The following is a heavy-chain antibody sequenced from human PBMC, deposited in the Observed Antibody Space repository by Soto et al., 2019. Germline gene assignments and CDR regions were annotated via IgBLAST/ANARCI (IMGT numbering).Heavy chain of an antibody. CDR1: GGSFSGYY. Sequence: QVQLQQWGAGLLKPSETLSLTCAVYGGSFSGYYWSWIRQPPGKGLEWIGEINHSGSTNDNPSLKSRVTISVDTSKNQFSLKLSSVTAADTAVYYCARSHIVLMVYGRLDPWGQGTLVTVSS. J-gene: IGHJ5*02. CDR3: ARSHIVLMVYGRLDP. V-gene: IGHV4-34*01. D-gene: IGHD2-8*01. CDR2: INHSGST.